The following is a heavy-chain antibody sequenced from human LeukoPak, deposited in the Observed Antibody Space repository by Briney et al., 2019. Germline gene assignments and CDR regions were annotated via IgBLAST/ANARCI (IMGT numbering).Heavy chain of an antibody. Sequence: SETLSLACTVSGGSISSSSYYWGWIRQPPGKGLEWIGSIYYSGSTNYNPSLKSRVTISVDTSKKQFSLKMSFVTAADTAVYYCARDSASYGDYGFDPWGQGTLVTVSS. D-gene: IGHD4-17*01. CDR2: IYYSGST. CDR3: ARDSASYGDYGFDP. V-gene: IGHV4-39*07. J-gene: IGHJ5*02. CDR1: GGSISSSSYY.